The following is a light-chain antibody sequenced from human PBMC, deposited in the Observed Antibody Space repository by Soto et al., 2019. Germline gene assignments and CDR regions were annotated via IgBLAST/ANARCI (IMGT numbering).Light chain of an antibody. Sequence: EIVMTQSPATLAGSPGETVTLSCRASQSLGGNLAWYQQKPGQAPRLLIFRASTRATGVPARFSGRGSGTEFTLTISWLQSEDFAVYYCQQYSKWPPWTFGPGTKVEIK. CDR1: QSLGGN. J-gene: IGKJ1*01. V-gene: IGKV3-15*01. CDR2: RAS. CDR3: QQYSKWPPWT.